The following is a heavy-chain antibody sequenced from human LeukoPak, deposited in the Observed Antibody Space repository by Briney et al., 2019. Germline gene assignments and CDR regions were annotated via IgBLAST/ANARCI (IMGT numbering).Heavy chain of an antibody. CDR3: ASDGGFEYYFDY. V-gene: IGHV1-69*06. CDR2: IIPIFTTA. D-gene: IGHD2/OR15-2a*01. J-gene: IGHJ4*02. CDR1: GGTFTDYG. Sequence: SVNVSCKSSGGTFTDYGISWVRHAPGQGLEWMGRIIPIFTTANYAQKFQGRVTITADTSTNTAYMELTSLRSEDTAVYYCASDGGFEYYFDYWGQGTLLTVSS.